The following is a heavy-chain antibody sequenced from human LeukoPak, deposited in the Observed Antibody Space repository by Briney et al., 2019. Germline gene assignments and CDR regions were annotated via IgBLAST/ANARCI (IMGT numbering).Heavy chain of an antibody. V-gene: IGHV1-24*01. J-gene: IGHJ5*02. CDR1: GYTLTELS. Sequence: GASVKVSCKVSGYTLTELSIHWVRQAPGKGLEWMGGFDPENGDTIYAQKFQGRVTMTQETSTDTAYMELSRLRSDDTAVYYCARDFHIVVVPAAMRIRANWFDPWGQGTLVTVSS. CDR3: ARDFHIVVVPAAMRIRANWFDP. CDR2: FDPENGDT. D-gene: IGHD2-2*01.